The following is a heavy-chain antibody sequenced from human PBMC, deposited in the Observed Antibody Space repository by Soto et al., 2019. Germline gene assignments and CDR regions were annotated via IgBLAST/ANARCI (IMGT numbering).Heavy chain of an antibody. CDR2: ISYDGSNK. CDR1: GFTFSSYG. J-gene: IGHJ6*03. V-gene: IGHV3-30*18. CDR3: AKDRDNWNDVGYYYMDV. D-gene: IGHD1-20*01. Sequence: GVSLGLSCAASGFTFSSYGMHWVRQAPGKWLEWVAVISYDGSNKYYADSVKGRFTISRDNSKNTLYLQMNSLRAEDTAVYYCAKDRDNWNDVGYYYMDVWGKETTVTVSS.